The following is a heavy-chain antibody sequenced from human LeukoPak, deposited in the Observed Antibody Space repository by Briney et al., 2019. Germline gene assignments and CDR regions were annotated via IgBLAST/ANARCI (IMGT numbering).Heavy chain of an antibody. CDR3: ARDVGEPQWFGKSYMFDL. D-gene: IGHD3-10*01. J-gene: IGHJ5*02. CDR1: GVYINDTTYF. Sequence: PSETLSLTCTVSGVYINDTTYFWGWIRQPPGKGLEWIGTFHYSGTTSYNPSLNSRVTISVDTSTSQFSLRLTSMAAADSAVYWCARDVGEPQWFGKSYMFDLWGQGILVTVSS. CDR2: FHYSGTT. V-gene: IGHV4-39*07.